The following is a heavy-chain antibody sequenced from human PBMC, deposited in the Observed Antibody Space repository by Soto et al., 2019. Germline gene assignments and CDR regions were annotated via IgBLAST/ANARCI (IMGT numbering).Heavy chain of an antibody. CDR3: ARDWNYGVFGFDY. D-gene: IGHD1-7*01. J-gene: IGHJ4*02. Sequence: GGSLRLSCAASGFTFSSYSMNWVRQAPGKGLEWVSSISSSSSYIYYADSVKGRFTISRDNAKNSLYLQMNSLRAEDTAVYYCARDWNYGVFGFDYWGQGTLVTVSS. V-gene: IGHV3-21*01. CDR1: GFTFSSYS. CDR2: ISSSSSYI.